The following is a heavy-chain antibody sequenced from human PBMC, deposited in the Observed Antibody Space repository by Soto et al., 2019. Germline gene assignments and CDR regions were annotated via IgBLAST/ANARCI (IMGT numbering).Heavy chain of an antibody. CDR3: AKDEGGAVYYYYSGMDV. D-gene: IGHD1-26*01. J-gene: IGHJ6*02. CDR2: ISGRGGST. Sequence: EVQLLESGGGLVQPGGSLRLSCAASGFTFSSYAMSWVRQAPGKGLEWVSAISGRGGSTYYADSVKGRFTISRENSKNQLYLQMNSLRAEDTAVYYCAKDEGGAVYYYYSGMDVWGQGTTVTVSS. CDR1: GFTFSSYA. V-gene: IGHV3-23*01.